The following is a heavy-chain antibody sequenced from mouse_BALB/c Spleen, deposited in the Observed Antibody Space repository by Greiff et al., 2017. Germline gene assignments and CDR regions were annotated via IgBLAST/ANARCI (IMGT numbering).Heavy chain of an antibody. J-gene: IGHJ4*01. Sequence: EVQLVESGGGLVKPGGSLKLSCAASGFTFSSYAMSWVRQTPEKRLEWVATISSGGSYTYYPDSVKGRFTISRDNAKNTLYLQMSSLRSEDTAMYYCARVSEGGYYAMDYWGQGTSVTVSS. CDR2: ISSGGSYT. CDR3: ARVSEGGYYAMDY. D-gene: IGHD1-1*02. CDR1: GFTFSSYA. V-gene: IGHV5-9-3*01.